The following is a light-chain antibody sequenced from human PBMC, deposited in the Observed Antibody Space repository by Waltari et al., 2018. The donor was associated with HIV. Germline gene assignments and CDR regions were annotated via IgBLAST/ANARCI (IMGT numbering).Light chain of an antibody. J-gene: IGKJ1*01. Sequence: DILLTQTPGTLSLSPGQRATLSCWASQIIRDNFLAWYQQGPGQAPRLLMFAASSRATGIPDRFTGSGSGTEFSLTIARLEPEDYAVYYCQQYATSPTFGNGTKVEV. CDR1: QIIRDNF. CDR3: QQYATSPT. CDR2: AAS. V-gene: IGKV3-20*01.